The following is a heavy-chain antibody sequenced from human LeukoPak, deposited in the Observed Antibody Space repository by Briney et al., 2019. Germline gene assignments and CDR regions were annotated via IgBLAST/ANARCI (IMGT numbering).Heavy chain of an antibody. CDR2: IIPIFGTA. J-gene: IGHJ6*03. V-gene: IGHV1-69*05. Sequence: ASVKVSCKASGGTFSSYAISWVRQAPGQGLEWMGGIIPIFGTANYAQKFQGRVTITTDESTSTAYMELSSLRSEDTAVYYCARNYYDSSGYYRALYYMDVWGKGTTVTVSS. CDR3: ARNYYDSSGYYRALYYMDV. D-gene: IGHD3-22*01. CDR1: GGTFSSYA.